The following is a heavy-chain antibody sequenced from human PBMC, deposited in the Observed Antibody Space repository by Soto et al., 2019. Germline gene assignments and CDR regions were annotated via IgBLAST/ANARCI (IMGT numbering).Heavy chain of an antibody. CDR3: ARDKITGLFDY. D-gene: IGHD2-8*02. V-gene: IGHV4-34*01. J-gene: IGHJ4*02. CDR1: GGSFSGYY. CDR2: INHSGST. Sequence: QVQLQQWGAGLLKPSETLSLTCAVYGGSFSGYYWTWIRQPPGTGLEWIGEINHSGSTNYNPFLKSLVTISVDTSKNQFSLKLTSVTAADTAVYYCARDKITGLFDYWGQGTLVTVSS.